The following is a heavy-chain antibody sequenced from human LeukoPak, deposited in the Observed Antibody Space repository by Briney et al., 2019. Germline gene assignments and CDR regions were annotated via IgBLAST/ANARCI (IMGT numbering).Heavy chain of an antibody. CDR1: GYTFTGYY. CDR3: ARRIAAAGHFDY. D-gene: IGHD6-13*01. J-gene: IGHJ4*02. Sequence: ASVTVSCTASGYTFTGYYLYWVRQAPGQGLEWMGRINPNSGGTNYAQKFQGRVTMTRDTSISTAYMELSSLRSDDTAVFYYARRIAAAGHFDYWGQGTLVTVSS. V-gene: IGHV1-2*06. CDR2: INPNSGGT.